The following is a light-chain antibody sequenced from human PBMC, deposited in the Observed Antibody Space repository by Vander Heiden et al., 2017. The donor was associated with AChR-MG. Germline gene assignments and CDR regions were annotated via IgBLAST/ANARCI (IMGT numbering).Light chain of an antibody. Sequence: SVPTLPPSRSGAPGQRVTIPCTGNSSHIGVGFDVTSYQQVPGTASNLLIDGNNYRPSGSPDRFSGSKSGTSASLAITGLQREAAADYYCQSYDSRLHVLVVFGGGTKLTVL. CDR3: QSYDSRLHVLVV. CDR2: GNN. V-gene: IGLV1-40*01. J-gene: IGLJ2*01. CDR1: SSHIGVGFD.